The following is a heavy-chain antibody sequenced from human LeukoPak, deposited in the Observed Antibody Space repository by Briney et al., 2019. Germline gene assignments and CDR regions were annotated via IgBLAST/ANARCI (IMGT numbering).Heavy chain of an antibody. J-gene: IGHJ4*02. Sequence: GRSLRLSCAASGFTISSYAMSWVRQAPGKGLEWVSAISGSGGSTYYADSVKGRFTISRDNSKNTLYLQMNSLRAEDTAVYYCAKVVVGRWLHYFDYWGQGTLVTVSS. CDR2: ISGSGGST. V-gene: IGHV3-23*01. CDR3: AKVVVGRWLHYFDY. CDR1: GFTISSYA. D-gene: IGHD5-24*01.